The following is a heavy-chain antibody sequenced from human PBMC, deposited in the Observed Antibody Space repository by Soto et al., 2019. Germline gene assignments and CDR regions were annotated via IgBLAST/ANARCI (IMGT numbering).Heavy chain of an antibody. V-gene: IGHV1-8*01. CDR3: ASGVSSSCASYYYYYGMDV. Sequence: GASVKVSCKASGYTFTSYDINWVRQATGQGLERMGWMNPNSGNTGYAQKFQGRVTMTRNTSISTAYMELSSLRSEDTAVYYCASGVSSSCASYYYYYGMDVWGQGTTVTVSS. CDR2: MNPNSGNT. J-gene: IGHJ6*02. D-gene: IGHD6-13*01. CDR1: GYTFTSYD.